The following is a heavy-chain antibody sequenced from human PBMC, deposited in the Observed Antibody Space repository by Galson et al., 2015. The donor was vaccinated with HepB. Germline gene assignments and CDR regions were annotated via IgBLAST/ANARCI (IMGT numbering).Heavy chain of an antibody. V-gene: IGHV3-33*08. D-gene: IGHD3-10*01. Sequence: SLRLSCAASGFTFSSYGMHWVRQAPGKGLEWVAVIWYDGSNKHYADSVKGRFTISRDNSKNTLYLQMNSLRAEDTAVYYCARDMVRGVTHVGAAFDIWGQGTMVTVSS. CDR2: IWYDGSNK. CDR1: GFTFSSYG. J-gene: IGHJ3*02. CDR3: ARDMVRGVTHVGAAFDI.